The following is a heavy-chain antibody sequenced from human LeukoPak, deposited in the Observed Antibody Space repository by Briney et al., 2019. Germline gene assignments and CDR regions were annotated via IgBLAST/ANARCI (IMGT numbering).Heavy chain of an antibody. CDR3: ARDPNGDYVGAFEM. V-gene: IGHV3-23*01. CDR2: IRSGGDGT. D-gene: IGHD4-17*01. J-gene: IGHJ3*02. Sequence: SGGSLRLSCAASGFTFTNYAMIWVRQAPGRGLEWVSAIRSGGDGTLYADSVKGRFTISRDHSKDTLFLQMNNMRAEDTAVYYCARDPNGDYVGAFEMWGPGTKVTVS. CDR1: GFTFTNYA.